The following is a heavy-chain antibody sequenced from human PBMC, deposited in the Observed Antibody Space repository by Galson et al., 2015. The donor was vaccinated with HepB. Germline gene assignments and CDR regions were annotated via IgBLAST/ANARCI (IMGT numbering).Heavy chain of an antibody. CDR2: ISSSGRTK. V-gene: IGHV3-48*02. J-gene: IGHJ6*02. CDR1: GFTFSPYS. Sequence: SLRLSCAPSGFTFSPYSMNWVRQAPGKGLAWVSFISSSGRTKYYADSVKGRFTISRDNAKNSLYLQMNSLRDEDTALYYCASDCSGGSCYRVSGSYYGMDVLCQLTTVTVSS. D-gene: IGHD2-15*01. CDR3: ASDCSGGSCYRVSGSYYGMDV.